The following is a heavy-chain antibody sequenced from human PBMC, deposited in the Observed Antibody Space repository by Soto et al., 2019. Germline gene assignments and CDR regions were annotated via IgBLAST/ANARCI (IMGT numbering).Heavy chain of an antibody. V-gene: IGHV3-15*01. CDR1: GFTFSNAW. J-gene: IGHJ3*02. Sequence: LRLSCAASGFTFSNAWMSWVRQAPGKGLEWVGRIKSKTDGGTTDYAAPVKGRFTISRDDSKNTLYLQMNSLKTEDTAVYYCTTRLYYYDSSGYSKIGFDIWGQGTMVTVSS. CDR3: TTRLYYYDSSGYSKIGFDI. D-gene: IGHD3-22*01. CDR2: IKSKTDGGTT.